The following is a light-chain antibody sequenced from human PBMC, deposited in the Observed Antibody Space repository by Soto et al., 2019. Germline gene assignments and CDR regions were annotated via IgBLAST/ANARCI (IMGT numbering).Light chain of an antibody. V-gene: IGKV3-11*01. J-gene: IGKJ4*01. Sequence: EIVLTQSPATLSLSPGERATLSCRASQSVSSYLAWYQQKPGQAPRLLIYDASNRATGIPARFSGSGSGTDFTLTISSLEPEYFAVYYCQQRYNWLFGGGTKVEIK. CDR2: DAS. CDR1: QSVSSY. CDR3: QQRYNWL.